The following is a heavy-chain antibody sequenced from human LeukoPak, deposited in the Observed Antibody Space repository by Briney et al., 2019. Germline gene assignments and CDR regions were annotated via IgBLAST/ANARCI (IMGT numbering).Heavy chain of an antibody. CDR3: VKVSSTVGATYFDN. J-gene: IGHJ4*02. V-gene: IGHV3-30*18. CDR2: ISYDGSNK. D-gene: IGHD1-26*01. CDR1: EFTFSSYG. Sequence: PGRSLRLSCAASEFTFSSYGMHWVRQAPGKGLEWVAVISYDGSNKYYADSVKGRFTISRDNSKNTLYLQMNSLRAEDTAVYYCVKVSSTVGATYFDNWGQGTLVTVSS.